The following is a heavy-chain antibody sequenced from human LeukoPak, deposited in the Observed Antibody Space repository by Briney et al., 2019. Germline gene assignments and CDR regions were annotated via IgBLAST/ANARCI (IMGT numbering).Heavy chain of an antibody. CDR2: VRSETDGGTT. J-gene: IGHJ5*02. Sequence: GGSLRLSCAASGFTFSNAWMSWVRQAPGKGLAWVSRVRSETDGGTTDYAAPVQGRFTISRDDSKNTLYLQMNSLETDDTAVYYCTTLSYAAAPTWGQGTLVTVSS. V-gene: IGHV3-15*01. CDR3: TTLSYAAAPT. D-gene: IGHD2-2*01. CDR1: GFTFSNAW.